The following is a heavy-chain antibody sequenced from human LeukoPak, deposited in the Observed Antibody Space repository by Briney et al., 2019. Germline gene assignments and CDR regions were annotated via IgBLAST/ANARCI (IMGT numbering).Heavy chain of an antibody. CDR1: GGSISSYY. V-gene: IGHV4-59*12. CDR3: ARAQTYYIVVVPAYTSGGMDV. D-gene: IGHD2-2*01. CDR2: IYYSGST. Sequence: SETLSLTCTVSGGSISSYYWSWIRQPPGKGLEWIGYIYYSGSTNYNPSLKSRVTISVDTSKNQFSLKLSSVTAADTAVYYCARAQTYYIVVVPAYTSGGMDVWGQGTTVTVSS. J-gene: IGHJ6*02.